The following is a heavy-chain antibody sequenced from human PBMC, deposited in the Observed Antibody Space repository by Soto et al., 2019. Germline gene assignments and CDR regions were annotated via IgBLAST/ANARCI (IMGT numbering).Heavy chain of an antibody. Sequence: GGSLRLSCAASGLNFEKCSMNWVRQPPGKGPEWLASISPSSTYIRYADSVKGRFTISRDNARNSLSLQMMNLRADDTAIYYCATDTGDIEVVPAATWGQGTLVTVSS. D-gene: IGHD2-15*01. V-gene: IGHV3-21*04. CDR1: GLNFEKCS. J-gene: IGHJ4*02. CDR2: ISPSSTYI. CDR3: ATDTGDIEVVPAAT.